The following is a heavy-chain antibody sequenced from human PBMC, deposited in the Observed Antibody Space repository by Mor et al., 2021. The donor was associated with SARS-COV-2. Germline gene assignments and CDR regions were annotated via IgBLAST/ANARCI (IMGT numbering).Heavy chain of an antibody. Sequence: AVISYEGSNKYYADSVKGRFTISRDNSKNTLYLQMNSLRAEDTAVYYCARLVDAFDIWGQGTMVTVSS. CDR3: ARLVDAFDI. V-gene: IGHV3-33*01. J-gene: IGHJ3*02. CDR2: ISYEGSNK.